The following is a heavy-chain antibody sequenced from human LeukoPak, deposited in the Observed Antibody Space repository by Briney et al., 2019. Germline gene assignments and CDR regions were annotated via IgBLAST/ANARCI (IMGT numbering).Heavy chain of an antibody. CDR3: AKYGGRPS. V-gene: IGHV3-9*01. CDR2: ISWNSGSI. J-gene: IGHJ5*02. CDR1: GFTFDDYA. Sequence: PGRSLRLSCAASGFTFDDYAMHWVRQGPGKGLEWVSGISWNSGSIGYADSVKGRFTISRDNAKNSLYLQMNSLRAEDTALYYCAKYGGRPSWGQGTLVTVSS. D-gene: IGHD2-15*01.